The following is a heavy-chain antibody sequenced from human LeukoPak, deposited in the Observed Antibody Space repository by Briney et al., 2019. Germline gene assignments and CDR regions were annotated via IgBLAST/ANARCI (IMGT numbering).Heavy chain of an antibody. Sequence: GGSLRLSCAASGFTFSNHAMSWVRQAPGKGLQWVSAISGGGVAIYYADSVKGRFTISRDNSKNTLYLQMNSLRAEDTAVYYCAKDGFDYYDSSGYYYFNYRGQGTLVTVSS. V-gene: IGHV3-23*01. CDR1: GFTFSNHA. D-gene: IGHD3-22*01. CDR2: ISGGGVAI. J-gene: IGHJ4*02. CDR3: AKDGFDYYDSSGYYYFNY.